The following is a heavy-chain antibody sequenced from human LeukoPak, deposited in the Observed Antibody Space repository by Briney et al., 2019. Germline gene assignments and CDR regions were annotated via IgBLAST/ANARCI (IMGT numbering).Heavy chain of an antibody. V-gene: IGHV2-5*01. Sequence: SGPTLVNPAQALTLTFTFSGFSLSTSGVGMGWIRQPPGKALEWLALIYWNDDKRYSPSLKSRLTITKDTSKNQVVLTMTNMDPVDIATYYCAHRADYDSVWGNYRYFWFDPWGQGTLVTVSS. CDR3: AHRADYDSVWGNYRYFWFDP. J-gene: IGHJ5*02. CDR1: GFSLSTSGVG. CDR2: IYWNDDK. D-gene: IGHD3-16*02.